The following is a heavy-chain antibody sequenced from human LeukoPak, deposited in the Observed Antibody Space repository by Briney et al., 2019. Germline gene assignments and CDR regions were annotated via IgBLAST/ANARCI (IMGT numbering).Heavy chain of an antibody. D-gene: IGHD6-19*01. J-gene: IGHJ5*02. Sequence: PGGSLRLSCAASGVTFSNYAMHWVRQAPGKGLEWVAFISFDGSDKYYADSVKGRFTISRDNSKNTLYLQMNSLRAEDTAVYYCARDQPGTYTLSSTWGQGTLVTVSS. V-gene: IGHV3-30-3*01. CDR2: ISFDGSDK. CDR1: GVTFSNYA. CDR3: ARDQPGTYTLSST.